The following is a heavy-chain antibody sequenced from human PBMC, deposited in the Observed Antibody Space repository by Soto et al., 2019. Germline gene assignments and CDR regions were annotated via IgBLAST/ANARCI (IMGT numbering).Heavy chain of an antibody. CDR3: AKGRDYYYGMDV. J-gene: IGHJ6*02. Sequence: EVQLLESGGGLVQPGGSLRLSCAASGFTFSSYAMSWVRQAPGKGLEWVSAISGSGGSTYYADSVKGRFTISRDNSKNTLYLQMTSLRAEDTAVYYCAKGRDYYYGMDVWGQGTTVTVSS. CDR1: GFTFSSYA. CDR2: ISGSGGST. V-gene: IGHV3-23*01.